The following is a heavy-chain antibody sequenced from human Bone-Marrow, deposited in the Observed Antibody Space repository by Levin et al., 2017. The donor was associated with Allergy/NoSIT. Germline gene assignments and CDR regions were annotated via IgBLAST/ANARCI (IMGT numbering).Heavy chain of an antibody. Sequence: GESLKISCASSGFTLSSYGMHWVRQAPGKGLEWVAVISHDGSNKYYADSVKGRFTISRDNSKNTLYLQMNNLRAEDTAVYYCAQERGTATTASTNWYFDLWGRGTLVTVSS. V-gene: IGHV3-30*18. CDR2: ISHDGSNK. CDR3: AQERGTATTASTNWYFDL. CDR1: GFTLSSYG. D-gene: IGHD4-11*01. J-gene: IGHJ2*01.